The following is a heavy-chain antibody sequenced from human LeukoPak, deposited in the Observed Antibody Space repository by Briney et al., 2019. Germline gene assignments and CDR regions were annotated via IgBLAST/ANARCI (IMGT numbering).Heavy chain of an antibody. V-gene: IGHV4-34*01. Sequence: SETLSLTCAVYGGSFSGYYWSWIRQPPGKGLEWIGEINHSGSTNYNPSLKSRVTMSVDTSKNQFSLKLSSVTAADTAVYYCAREPQLVTPYWYFDLWGRGTLVTVSS. CDR3: AREPQLVTPYWYFDL. D-gene: IGHD6-13*01. CDR2: INHSGST. J-gene: IGHJ2*01. CDR1: GGSFSGYY.